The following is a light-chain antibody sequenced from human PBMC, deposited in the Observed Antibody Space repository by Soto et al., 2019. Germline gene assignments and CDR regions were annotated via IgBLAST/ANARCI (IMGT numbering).Light chain of an antibody. CDR3: QQHDSSPF. Sequence: EIVLTQSPGTLSLSPGERATLSCRASQSVSSSSLAWYQQRPGQAPRLLIYGASSRATGIPDRFSGSGSGTDFTLTISRLEPEDFAVYYCQQHDSSPFFGPGTKVDIK. CDR1: QSVSSSS. V-gene: IGKV3-20*01. CDR2: GAS. J-gene: IGKJ3*01.